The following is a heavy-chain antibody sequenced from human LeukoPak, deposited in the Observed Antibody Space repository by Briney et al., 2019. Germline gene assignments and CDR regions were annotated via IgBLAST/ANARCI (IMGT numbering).Heavy chain of an antibody. CDR2: IYYSGST. CDR3: ARHRTRGYSSGSYAFDI. J-gene: IGHJ3*02. D-gene: IGHD6-19*01. Sequence: PSETLPLTCTVSGGSISSYYWSWIRQPPGKGLEWIGYIYYSGSTNYNPSLKSRVTISVDTSKNQFSLKLSSVTAADTAVYYCARHRTRGYSSGSYAFDIWGQGTMVTVSS. V-gene: IGHV4-59*08. CDR1: GGSISSYY.